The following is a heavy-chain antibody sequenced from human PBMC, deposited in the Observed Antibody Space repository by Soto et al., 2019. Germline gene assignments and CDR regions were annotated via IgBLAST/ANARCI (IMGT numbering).Heavy chain of an antibody. CDR2: IILFFGTA. Sequence: SVKVSCKASGGTFSSYTISWVRQAPGQGLEWMGGIILFFGTANYAQKFQGRVTITADESTSTAYMDLSSLRSEDTAVYYCARDLGYCISTSCYEYYYYGMDVWGQGTTVTVSS. V-gene: IGHV1-69*13. D-gene: IGHD2-2*01. CDR1: GGTFSSYT. CDR3: ARDLGYCISTSCYEYYYYGMDV. J-gene: IGHJ6*02.